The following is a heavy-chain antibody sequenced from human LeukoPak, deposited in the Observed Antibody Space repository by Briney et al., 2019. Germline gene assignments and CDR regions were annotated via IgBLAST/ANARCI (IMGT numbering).Heavy chain of an antibody. Sequence: PGTSLRLSCAASGFTFSTYSMHWVRQAPGKGLEWVALISYDGGNKYYADSVKGRFTISRDNSKNTLYLQMNSLRAEDTAVYYCAKDRNYYGPRYYFDYWGQGTLVTVSS. V-gene: IGHV3-30-3*01. D-gene: IGHD3-10*01. J-gene: IGHJ4*02. CDR3: AKDRNYYGPRYYFDY. CDR1: GFTFSTYS. CDR2: ISYDGGNK.